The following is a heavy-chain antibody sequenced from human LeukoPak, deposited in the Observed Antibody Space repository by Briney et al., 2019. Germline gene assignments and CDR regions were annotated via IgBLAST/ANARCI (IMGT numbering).Heavy chain of an antibody. D-gene: IGHD3-9*01. CDR2: ISSSGSTI. Sequence: GGSLRLSCAASGFTFSDYYMSWIRQAPGKGLEWVSYISSSGSTIYYADSVKGRFTISRDNAKNSLYLQMNSLRAEDTAVYYCARAADDIFASFDYWGQGTLVTVSS. J-gene: IGHJ4*02. V-gene: IGHV3-11*04. CDR1: GFTFSDYY. CDR3: ARAADDIFASFDY.